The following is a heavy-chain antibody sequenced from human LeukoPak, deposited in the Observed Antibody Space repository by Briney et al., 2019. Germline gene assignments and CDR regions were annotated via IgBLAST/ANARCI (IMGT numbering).Heavy chain of an antibody. Sequence: ASVKVSCKASGYTFTSYGISWVRQAPGQGLEWMGWMNPNSGNTGYAQKFQGRVTITRNTSISTAYMELSSLKASDTAMYYCARLEDSSGWFSGHWGQGTLVTVSS. CDR1: GYTFTSYG. V-gene: IGHV1-8*03. CDR2: MNPNSGNT. D-gene: IGHD6-19*01. J-gene: IGHJ4*02. CDR3: ARLEDSSGWFSGH.